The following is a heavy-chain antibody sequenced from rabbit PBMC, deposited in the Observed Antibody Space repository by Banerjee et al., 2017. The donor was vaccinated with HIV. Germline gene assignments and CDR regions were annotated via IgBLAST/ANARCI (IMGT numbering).Heavy chain of an antibody. J-gene: IGHJ2*01. Sequence: QEQLEESGGDLVKPGASLTLTCMSSGLDFSSSYWICWVRQAPGKGLEWVACIDTGRRGTTYYASWAKGRFTISRASSTTVTLQMTSLTVADTATYFCARNYVNVFDPWGPGTLVTVS. D-gene: IGHD1-1*01. CDR3: ARNYVNVFDP. CDR2: IDTGRRGTT. V-gene: IGHV1S45*01. CDR1: GLDFSSSYW.